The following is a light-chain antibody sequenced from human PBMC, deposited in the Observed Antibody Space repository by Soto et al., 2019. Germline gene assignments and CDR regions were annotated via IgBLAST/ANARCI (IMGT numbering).Light chain of an antibody. CDR3: QQNNNWPPWT. Sequence: EIEMTQSPSTLSASPGERATISCRASQSVSSNLAWYQQKPGKAPRLLIYGASTRPTGIPARFSGSGSGTDFTHTIISRLSEDFAVYYCQQNNNWPPWTFGQGTKVEIK. CDR1: QSVSSN. CDR2: GAS. J-gene: IGKJ1*01. V-gene: IGKV3-15*01.